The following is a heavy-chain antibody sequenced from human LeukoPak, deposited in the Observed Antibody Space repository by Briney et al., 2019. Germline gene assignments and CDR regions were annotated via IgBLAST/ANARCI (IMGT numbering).Heavy chain of an antibody. CDR3: AKIGGGGDFDY. Sequence: GGSLRLSCAASGFTFSDYYMSWIRQAPGKGLEWVSAISGSGGSTYYADSVKGRFTISRDNSKNTLYLQMNSLRAEDTAVYYCAKIGGGGDFDYWGQGTLVTVSS. J-gene: IGHJ4*02. V-gene: IGHV3-23*01. CDR1: GFTFSDYY. CDR2: ISGSGGST. D-gene: IGHD3-16*01.